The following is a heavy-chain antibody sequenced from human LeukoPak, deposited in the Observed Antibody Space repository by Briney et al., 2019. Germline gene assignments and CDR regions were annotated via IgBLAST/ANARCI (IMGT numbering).Heavy chain of an antibody. V-gene: IGHV3-7*01. CDR3: ASLTTVVTPKFDY. J-gene: IGHJ4*02. CDR1: GFTFSSYW. D-gene: IGHD4-17*01. CDR2: IKQDGSEK. Sequence: GGSLRLSCAASGFTFSSYWMSWVRQAPGKGLEWVANIKQDGSEKYYVDSVKGRFTISRDNAKNSLYLQMNSLRAEDTAVYYCASLTTVVTPKFDYWGQGTLVTVSS.